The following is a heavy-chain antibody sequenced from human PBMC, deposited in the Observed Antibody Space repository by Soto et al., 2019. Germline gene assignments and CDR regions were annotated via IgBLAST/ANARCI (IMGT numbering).Heavy chain of an antibody. J-gene: IGHJ4*02. CDR1: GGSISNYY. CDR3: ARSDGRY. CDR2: IYYSGST. Sequence: TSETLSLTCTVSGGSISNYYWSWIRQPPGKGLEWIGYIYYSGSTNYNPSLKSRVTISVDTSKNQFSLKLSSVTAADTAVYYCARSDGRYWGQGTLVTVSS. V-gene: IGHV4-59*01.